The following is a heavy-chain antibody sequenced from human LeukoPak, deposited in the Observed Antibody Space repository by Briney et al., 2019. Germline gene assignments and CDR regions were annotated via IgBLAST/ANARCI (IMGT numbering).Heavy chain of an antibody. CDR1: GFTVSSNY. D-gene: IGHD6-13*01. V-gene: IGHV3-53*01. CDR3: VRGSRSWFDTFDI. Sequence: GGSLRLSCAASGFTVSSNYMTGVRQPPGKGLQWVSVIYGDGDTYYTDSVKGRFTIYRDNSKNTINLQMNSLRAEDTAMYYCVRGSRSWFDTFDIWGQGTMVTVSS. CDR2: IYGDGDT. J-gene: IGHJ3*02.